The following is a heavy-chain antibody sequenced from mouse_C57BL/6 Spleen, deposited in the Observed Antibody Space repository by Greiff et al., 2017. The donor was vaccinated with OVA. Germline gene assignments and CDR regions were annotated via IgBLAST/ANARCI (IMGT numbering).Heavy chain of an antibody. V-gene: IGHV1-64*01. CDR1: GYTFTSYW. CDR2: IHPNSGST. J-gene: IGHJ1*03. Sequence: QVQLQQPGAELVKPGASVKLSCKASGYTFTSYWMHWVKQRPGQGLEWIGMIHPNSGSTNYNEKFKSKATLTVDKSSSTAYMQLSSLTSEDSAVYYCARRGVDWYFDVWGIGTTVTVSS. CDR3: ARRGVDWYFDV.